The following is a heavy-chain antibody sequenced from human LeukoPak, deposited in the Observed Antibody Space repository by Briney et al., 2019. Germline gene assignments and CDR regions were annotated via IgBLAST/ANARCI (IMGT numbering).Heavy chain of an antibody. CDR1: GGSISSGSYY. CDR2: IYYSGST. D-gene: IGHD1-1*01. Sequence: PSETLSLTCTVSGGSISSGSYYWSWIRQPAGKGLEWIGYIYYSGSTNYNPSLKSRVTISVDTSKNQFSLKLSSVTAADTAVYYCAALGPGFRQGYYYYMDVWGKGTTVTISS. CDR3: AALGPGFRQGYYYYMDV. V-gene: IGHV4-61*10. J-gene: IGHJ6*03.